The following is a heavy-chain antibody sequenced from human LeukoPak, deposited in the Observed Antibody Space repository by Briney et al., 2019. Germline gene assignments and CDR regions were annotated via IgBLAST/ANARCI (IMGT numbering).Heavy chain of an antibody. CDR1: GGSISSYY. D-gene: IGHD3-10*01. CDR2: IYYSGST. V-gene: IGHV4-59*01. J-gene: IGHJ4*02. Sequence: PSETLSLTCTVSGGSISSYYWSWICQPPGKGLEWIGYIYYSGSTNYNPSLKSRVTISVDMSKNQFSLKLRSVTAADTAVYYCARYPGLEGAGSKGAFDYWGQGTLVTVSS. CDR3: ARYPGLEGAGSKGAFDY.